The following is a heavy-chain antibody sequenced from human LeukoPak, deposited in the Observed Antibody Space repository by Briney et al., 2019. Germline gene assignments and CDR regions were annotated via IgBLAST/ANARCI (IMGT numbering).Heavy chain of an antibody. J-gene: IGHJ4*02. CDR3: ARITLTKKRDPYYVDY. V-gene: IGHV1-18*01. CDR2: ISAYNGNT. Sequence: ASVKVSCKASGYTFTSYGISWVRHAPGQGLEWMGWISAYNGNTNYAQKLQGRVTMTTDTSTSTAYMELRSLRSDDTAVYYCARITLTKKRDPYYVDYGGQGTLVTVSS. D-gene: IGHD3-16*01. CDR1: GYTFTSYG.